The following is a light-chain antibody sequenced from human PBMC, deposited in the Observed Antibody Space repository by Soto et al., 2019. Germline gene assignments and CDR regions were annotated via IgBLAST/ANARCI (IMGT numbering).Light chain of an antibody. CDR3: QHYGSSPYT. CDR1: QSVSSSY. Sequence: EIVLTQSPGTLSLSPGERATLSCRASQSVSSSYLARYQQNPGQAPRLLIYGASSCATGIPARLSGRGSGSDFTLTITRLEPEDCAEDYCQHYGSSPYTFGQWTTLEIK. J-gene: IGKJ2*01. CDR2: GAS. V-gene: IGKV3-20*01.